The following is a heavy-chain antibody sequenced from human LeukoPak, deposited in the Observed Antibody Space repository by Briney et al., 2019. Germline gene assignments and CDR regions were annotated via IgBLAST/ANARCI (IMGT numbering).Heavy chain of an antibody. CDR3: ARDSASWDGLLPWAKNPSHFDY. V-gene: IGHV1-18*01. J-gene: IGHJ4*02. CDR1: GYTFTSYG. D-gene: IGHD2-21*02. CDR2: ISAYNGNT. Sequence: ASVKVSCKASGYTFTSYGIGWVRQAPGQGLEWMGWISAYNGNTNYAQKLQGRVTMTTDTSTSTAYMELRSLRSDDTAVYYCARDSASWDGLLPWAKNPSHFDYWGQGTLVTVSS.